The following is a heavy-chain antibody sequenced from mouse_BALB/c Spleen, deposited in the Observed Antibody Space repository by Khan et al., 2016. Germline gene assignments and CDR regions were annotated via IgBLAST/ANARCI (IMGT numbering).Heavy chain of an antibody. J-gene: IGHJ4*01. V-gene: IGHV1-54*01. Sequence: HVQLKQSGAELVRPGTSVKVSCKASGYAFTNYLIEWVKQRPGQGLEWIGVINPGSGGTNYNEKFKGKATLTADKSSSTAYMQLSSLTSDDSAVYFCARYDGNYYAMDYWGQGTSVTVSS. D-gene: IGHD2-3*01. CDR3: ARYDGNYYAMDY. CDR2: INPGSGGT. CDR1: GYAFTNYL.